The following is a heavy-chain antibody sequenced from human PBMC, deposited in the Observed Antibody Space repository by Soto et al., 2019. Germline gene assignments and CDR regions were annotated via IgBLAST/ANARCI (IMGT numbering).Heavy chain of an antibody. J-gene: IGHJ3*01. CDR2: IKQDGRVN. V-gene: IGHV3-7*05. CDR1: GFAFNTYW. Sequence: EVQLVESGGGLVQPGGCLRLSCAASGFAFNTYWMSWVRQAPGKGLDWVATIKQDGRVNYYVDSLKGLTISRDNAKKSLYLQMNSMRVADTAVYYFASVEFIAATGALGGFEVWGQGAMVTVSS. D-gene: IGHD6-13*01. CDR3: ASVEFIAATGALGGFEV.